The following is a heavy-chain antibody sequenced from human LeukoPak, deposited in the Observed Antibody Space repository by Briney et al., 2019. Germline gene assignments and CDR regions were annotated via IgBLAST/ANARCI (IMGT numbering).Heavy chain of an antibody. J-gene: IGHJ6*02. V-gene: IGHV4-30-2*01. CDR1: GGSITSGGYS. Sequence: SETLSLTCAVSGGSITSGGYSWSWIRQPPGKGLEWIGYIYHSGNTYHNPSLKSRVTISVDRSKNQFSLKLSSVTAADTAVYYRARADYDILTGAYGMDVWGQGTTVTVSS. D-gene: IGHD3-9*01. CDR3: ARADYDILTGAYGMDV. CDR2: IYHSGNT.